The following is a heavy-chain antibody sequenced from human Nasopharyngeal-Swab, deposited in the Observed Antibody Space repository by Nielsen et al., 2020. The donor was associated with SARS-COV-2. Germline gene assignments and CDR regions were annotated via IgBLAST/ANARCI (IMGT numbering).Heavy chain of an antibody. CDR3: AKDRYCSGGACYFSGFDY. J-gene: IGHJ4*02. V-gene: IGHV3-23*01. D-gene: IGHD2-15*01. CDR2: VSGSGGTT. Sequence: VRQMPGKGLEWVSGVSGSGGTTKYADSVKGRFTISRDNSKNKLYLQMHSLRVEDTAVYYCAKDRYCSGGACYFSGFDYWGLGTLVIVSS.